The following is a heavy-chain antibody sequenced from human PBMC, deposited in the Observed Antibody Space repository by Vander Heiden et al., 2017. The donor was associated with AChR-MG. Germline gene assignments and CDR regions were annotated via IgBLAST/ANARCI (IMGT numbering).Heavy chain of an antibody. J-gene: IGHJ6*02. CDR1: GYAFSKYG. V-gene: IGHV1-18*01. CDR3: GRLDLFNHGMDV. Sequence: QAHMVQSGAELKKPGASVRVSCETSGYAFSKYGVNWVRQAPGQGLGWMGWISPYNDNINYAQKRQGRITLTTDTSTNTAYMELRSLGSDDTAVYYCGRLDLFNHGMDVWGQGTAVTVSS. CDR2: ISPYNDNI. D-gene: IGHD1-1*01.